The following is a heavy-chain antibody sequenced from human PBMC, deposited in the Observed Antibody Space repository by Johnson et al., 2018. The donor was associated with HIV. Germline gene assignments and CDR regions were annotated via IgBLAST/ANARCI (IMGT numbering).Heavy chain of an antibody. D-gene: IGHD6-13*01. V-gene: IGHV3-30*04. Sequence: QVQVLESGGGVVQPGGSLGLSCTASGFTFSRNAMHWVRQPPGKGLEWVAVISFHANEKHHGDSVRGRFTISRDNSKNTLSLQMNSLRAGDTAVYYCARAIAAAGAFDIWGQGTMVTVSS. CDR3: ARAIAAAGAFDI. CDR1: GFTFSRNA. J-gene: IGHJ3*02. CDR2: ISFHANEK.